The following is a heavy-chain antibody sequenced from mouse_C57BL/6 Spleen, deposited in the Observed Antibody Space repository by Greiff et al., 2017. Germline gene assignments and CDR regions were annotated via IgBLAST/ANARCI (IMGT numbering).Heavy chain of an antibody. CDR1: GYTFTNYW. CDR3: ARGEVVGPFDD. CDR2: IYPGGGST. V-gene: IGHV1-63*01. Sequence: QVQLQQSGAELVRPGTSVKMSCKASGYTFTNYWIGWAKQRPGHGLEWIGDIYPGGGSTNYNEKFKGKATLTADQSSSTAYMQFSSLTSEDSAIYYCARGEVVGPFDDWGQGTTLTVSS. J-gene: IGHJ2*01.